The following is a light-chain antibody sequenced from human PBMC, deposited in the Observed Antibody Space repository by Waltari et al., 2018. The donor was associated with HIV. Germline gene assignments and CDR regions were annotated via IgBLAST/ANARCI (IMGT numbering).Light chain of an antibody. V-gene: IGLV2-14*03. CDR3: SSYPSSGPRYVL. CDR1: SGDVGGYNF. Sequence: SALTQPASVSGSPGQSITISCSGTSGDVGGYNFVSWYQKHPGKAHKLIISNGSSRPSGVSIRFSGSRSANTASLTISGLQVEDEADYFCSSYPSSGPRYVLFGGATRLTVL. CDR2: NGS. J-gene: IGLJ2*01.